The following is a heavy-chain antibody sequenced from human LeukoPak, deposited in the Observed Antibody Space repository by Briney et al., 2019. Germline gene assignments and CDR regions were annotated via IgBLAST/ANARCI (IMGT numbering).Heavy chain of an antibody. Sequence: GGSLRLSCVASGFTFSNYWMHWVRQAPGKGLVWVSRIRTDGRSTTYADSVKGRFTISRDNSKNTLYLQMNSLRAEDTAVYYCVTCYCSGGSCYSFDYWGQGTLVTVSS. D-gene: IGHD2-15*01. CDR1: GFTFSNYW. CDR2: IRTDGRST. CDR3: VTCYCSGGSCYSFDY. J-gene: IGHJ4*02. V-gene: IGHV3-74*01.